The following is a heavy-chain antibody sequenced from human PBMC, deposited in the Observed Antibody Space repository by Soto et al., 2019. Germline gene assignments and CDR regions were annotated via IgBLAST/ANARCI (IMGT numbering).Heavy chain of an antibody. CDR2: INHSGTT. CDR1: GGSISSYY. CDR3: ARSPSPYNDFSRIDY. D-gene: IGHD3-3*01. Sequence: PSETLSLTCTASGGSISSYYWSWIRQPPGKGLEWIGEINHSGTTNYSPALKSRVILAVDTFKNQFSLKLSSVTAADTAVSYCARSPSPYNDFSRIDYWSQGTLVTSPQ. J-gene: IGHJ4*02. V-gene: IGHV4-34*01.